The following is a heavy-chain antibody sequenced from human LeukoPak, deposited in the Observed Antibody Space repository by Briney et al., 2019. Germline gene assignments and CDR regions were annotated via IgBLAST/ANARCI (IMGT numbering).Heavy chain of an antibody. CDR2: IYHSGST. J-gene: IGHJ4*02. CDR1: GYSISSGYY. CDR3: ARVSGYDWESFYDY. V-gene: IGHV4-38-2*02. D-gene: IGHD5-12*01. Sequence: SETLSLTCTVSGYSISSGYYWGWIRQPPGKGLEWIGSIYHSGSTYYNPSLKSRVTISVDTSKNQFSLKLSSVTAADTAVYYCARVSGYDWESFYDYWGQGTLVTVSS.